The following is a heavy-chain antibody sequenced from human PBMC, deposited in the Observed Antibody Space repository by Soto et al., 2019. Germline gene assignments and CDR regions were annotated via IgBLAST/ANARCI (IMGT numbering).Heavy chain of an antibody. Sequence: SETLSLTCTVSGYSISSGYYWGWIRQPPGKGLEWIGSIYHSGSTYYNPSLKSGVTISVDTSKNQFSLKLTTVTAADTAVYYCARHYYDSSAVDDAFDIWGQGTMVTVSS. CDR2: IYHSGST. J-gene: IGHJ3*02. D-gene: IGHD3-22*01. CDR3: ARHYYDSSAVDDAFDI. CDR1: GYSISSGYY. V-gene: IGHV4-38-2*02.